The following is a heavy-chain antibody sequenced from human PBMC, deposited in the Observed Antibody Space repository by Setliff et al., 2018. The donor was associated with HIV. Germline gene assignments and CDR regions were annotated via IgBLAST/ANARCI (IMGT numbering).Heavy chain of an antibody. V-gene: IGHV4-59*11. CDR2: IYYNGIT. Sequence: SETLSLTCTVSGDSISSHYWSWIRQPPGKGLEWIGSIYYNGITNYNPSLKSRVTVSVDTSKNQFSLKLSSVTAADTAVYYCARAGYYGSTSYWEYFQHWGQGTLVTVSS. D-gene: IGHD3-22*01. J-gene: IGHJ1*01. CDR1: GDSISSHY. CDR3: ARAGYYGSTSYWEYFQH.